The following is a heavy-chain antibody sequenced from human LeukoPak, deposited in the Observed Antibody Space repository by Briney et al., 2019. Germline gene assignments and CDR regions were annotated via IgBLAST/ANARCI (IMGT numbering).Heavy chain of an antibody. J-gene: IGHJ4*02. CDR1: GFTVSSNY. D-gene: IGHD3-10*01. CDR3: ARDRYYYGSGSYSLSTDY. V-gene: IGHV3-66*01. Sequence: PGGSLRLSCAASGFTVSSNYMSWVRQAPGKGLEWVSVIYSGGSTYYADSVKGRFTISRDNSKNTLYLQMNSLRAEDTAVYYCARDRYYYGSGSYSLSTDYWGQGTLVTVSS. CDR2: IYSGGST.